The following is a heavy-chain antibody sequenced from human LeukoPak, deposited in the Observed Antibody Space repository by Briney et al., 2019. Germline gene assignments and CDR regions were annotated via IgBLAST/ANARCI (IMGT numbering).Heavy chain of an antibody. CDR3: ARGFPSSSRWFDP. D-gene: IGHD6-6*01. V-gene: IGHV4-34*01. J-gene: IGHJ5*02. CDR1: AGSFSGYH. Sequence: SETLSLTCGVYAGSFSGYHWTWIRLRPGKGLEWIGDINHSGSAHYNPSLKSRVTVSVDTSNNQFSLNLHSVTAADTAVYYCARGFPSSSRWFDPWGQGTLVTVSS. CDR2: INHSGSA.